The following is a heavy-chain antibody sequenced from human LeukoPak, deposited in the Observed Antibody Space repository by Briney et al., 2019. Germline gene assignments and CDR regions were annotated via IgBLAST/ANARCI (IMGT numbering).Heavy chain of an antibody. J-gene: IGHJ4*02. CDR2: IYHSGST. D-gene: IGHD3-22*01. CDR1: GYSISSGYY. Sequence: AETLSLTCTVSGYSISSGYYWGWIRQPPGKGLEWIGSIYHSGSTYYNPSLKSRVTISVDTSKNQFSLKLSSVPAADTAVYYCARGGGITMIVVVSHFDYWGQGTLVTVSS. CDR3: ARGGGITMIVVVSHFDY. V-gene: IGHV4-38-2*02.